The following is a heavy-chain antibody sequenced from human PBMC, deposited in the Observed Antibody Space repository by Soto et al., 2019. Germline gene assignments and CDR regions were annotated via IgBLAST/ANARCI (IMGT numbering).Heavy chain of an antibody. CDR3: VKNSGWFNT. V-gene: IGHV3-23*01. CDR1: GFTFGTTD. D-gene: IGHD3-10*01. Sequence: QLLQSGGGLVQHGVSLTLSCAASGFTFGTTDMSWVRQAPGEGLEWVSTIDGSGGITYYADSVKGRFTISRDNSRNTVYLQMNSLRGDATALYYCVKNSGWFNTWGQGALVTVSS. J-gene: IGHJ5*02. CDR2: IDGSGGIT.